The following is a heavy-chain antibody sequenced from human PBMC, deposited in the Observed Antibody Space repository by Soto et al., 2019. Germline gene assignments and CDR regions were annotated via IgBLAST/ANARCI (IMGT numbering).Heavy chain of an antibody. J-gene: IGHJ4*02. Sequence: GGSLRLSCAASGFTFRTYGMHWVRQAPGKGLEWVAIFWYDGSNKYYAESVKGRFTISRDNSKNTLYLQMNSLRAEDTAVYYCARGRDYYDSSGSFDYWGQGTLVTVSS. CDR2: FWYDGSNK. D-gene: IGHD3-22*01. CDR3: ARGRDYYDSSGSFDY. V-gene: IGHV3-33*01. CDR1: GFTFRTYG.